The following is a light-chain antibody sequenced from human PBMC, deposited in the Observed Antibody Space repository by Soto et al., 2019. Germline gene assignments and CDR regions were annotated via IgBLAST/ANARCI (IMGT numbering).Light chain of an antibody. CDR1: QSVSSN. Sequence: EIVMTQSPATLSVSPGERATLSCRASQSVSSNLAWYQQKPGPAPRLLIYGASTRATGIPARFSGSGSGTDFTLTLSSLQTEDFAVYYCQQYNNWPSTFGGGNKVDIK. J-gene: IGKJ4*02. CDR3: QQYNNWPST. V-gene: IGKV3-15*01. CDR2: GAS.